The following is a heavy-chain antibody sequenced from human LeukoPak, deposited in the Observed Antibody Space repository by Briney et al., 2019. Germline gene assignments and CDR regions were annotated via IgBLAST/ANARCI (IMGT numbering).Heavy chain of an antibody. CDR1: GGSISSSSYH. D-gene: IGHD1-26*01. CDR3: ARGLGEWELLSSFDY. V-gene: IGHV4-39*01. CDR2: IYYSGST. Sequence: SETLSLTCTVSGGSISSSSYHWGWIRPPPGKNLECIGSIYYSGSTYYNPSLKSRVTISVDTSKNQFSLKLSSVTAADTAVYYCARGLGEWELLSSFDYWGQGTLVTVSS. J-gene: IGHJ4*02.